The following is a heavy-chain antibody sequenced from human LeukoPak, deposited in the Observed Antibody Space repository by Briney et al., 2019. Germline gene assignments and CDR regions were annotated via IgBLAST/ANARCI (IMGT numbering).Heavy chain of an antibody. CDR2: MSPNSGNT. CDR1: GYTFTSYD. V-gene: IGHV1-8*01. Sequence: ASVKVSCKASGYTFTSYDINWVRQATGQGLEWMGWMSPNSGNTGYAQKFQGRVTMTRNTSISTAYMELSSLRSEDAAVYYCASFGSYYYGSGSYYNLWGQGTLVTVSS. CDR3: ASFGSYYYGSGSYYNL. J-gene: IGHJ4*02. D-gene: IGHD3-10*01.